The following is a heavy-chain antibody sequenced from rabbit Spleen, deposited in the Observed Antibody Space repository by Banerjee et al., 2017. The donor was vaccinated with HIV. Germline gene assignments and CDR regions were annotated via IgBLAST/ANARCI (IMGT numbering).Heavy chain of an antibody. CDR3: ARDLVGVIGWNFYL. Sequence: QEQLVESGGGLFQPEGSLTLTCKASGFSFSPSYYMCWVRQAPGKGLQWIACINAITGKAVYASWAKGRFTFSKTSSTTVTLQMTSLTAADRATYFCARDLVGVIGWNFYLWGQGTLVTVS. CDR2: INAITGKA. V-gene: IGHV1S45*01. CDR1: GFSFSPSYY. D-gene: IGHD1-1*01. J-gene: IGHJ4*01.